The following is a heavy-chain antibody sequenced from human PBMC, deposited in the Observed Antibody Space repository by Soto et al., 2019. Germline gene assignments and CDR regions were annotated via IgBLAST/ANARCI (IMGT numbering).Heavy chain of an antibody. J-gene: IGHJ6*02. Sequence: ASVKVSCKASGYTFTGYYMHWVRQAPGQGLEWMGWINPNSGGTNYAQKFQGWVTMTRDTSISTAYMELSRLRSDDTAVYYCARGTLDIVVVPAAIPPGYYYYYGMDVWGQGTTVTVSS. CDR3: ARGTLDIVVVPAAIPPGYYYYYGMDV. CDR2: INPNSGGT. D-gene: IGHD2-2*03. CDR1: GYTFTGYY. V-gene: IGHV1-2*04.